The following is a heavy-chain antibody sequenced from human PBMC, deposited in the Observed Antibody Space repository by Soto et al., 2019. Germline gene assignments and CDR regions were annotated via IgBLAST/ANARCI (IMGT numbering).Heavy chain of an antibody. V-gene: IGHV4-39*01. Sequence: SETLSLTCTVSGGSISSSSYYWGWIRQPPGKGLEWIGSIYYSGSTYYNPSLKSRVTISVDTSKNQFSLKLSSVTAADTAVYYVASYVNMVATLVSGYFDYWGQGTLVTVS. J-gene: IGHJ4*02. D-gene: IGHD5-12*01. CDR1: GGSISSSSYY. CDR3: ASYVNMVATLVSGYFDY. CDR2: IYYSGST.